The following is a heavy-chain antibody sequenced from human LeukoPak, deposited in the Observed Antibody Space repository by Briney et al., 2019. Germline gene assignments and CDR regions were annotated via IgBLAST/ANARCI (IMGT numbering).Heavy chain of an antibody. J-gene: IGHJ4*02. V-gene: IGHV3-23*01. CDR3: ARGLFGSSYSSGWYLMGY. CDR1: GFTFSSYA. CDR2: ISGSGGST. Sequence: PGGSLRLSCAASGFTFSSYAMSWVRQAPGKGLEWVSAISGSGGSTYYADSVKGRFTISRDNSKNTLYLQMGSLRAEDTAVYYCARGLFGSSYSSGWYLMGYWGQGTLVPVSS. D-gene: IGHD6-19*01.